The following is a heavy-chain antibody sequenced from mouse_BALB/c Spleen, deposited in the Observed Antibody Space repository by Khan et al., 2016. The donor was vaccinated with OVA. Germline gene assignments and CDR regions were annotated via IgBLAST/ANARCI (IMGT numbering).Heavy chain of an antibody. CDR2: INPHIGET. CDR3: ERKNGSDFDY. D-gene: IGHD1-1*01. Sequence: DVQLVESGPELVKPGASVKISCKASGYSFTGYFMNWVMQSHGKSLEWIGRINPHIGETLYNQKFKGKATLTVDESSSTAHMELRSLASEDSAVYYCERKNGSDFDYWGQGTTLTVSS. V-gene: IGHV1-20*02. J-gene: IGHJ2*01. CDR1: GYSFTGYF.